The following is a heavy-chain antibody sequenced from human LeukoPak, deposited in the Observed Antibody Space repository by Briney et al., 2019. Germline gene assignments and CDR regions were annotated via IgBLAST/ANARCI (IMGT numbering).Heavy chain of an antibody. CDR2: IWYDGSNK. D-gene: IGHD3-22*01. CDR3: ARDRGSGYAFDI. V-gene: IGHV3-33*01. J-gene: IGHJ3*02. CDR1: GFIFSTYG. Sequence: GGSLRLSCAASGFIFSTYGTHWVRQAPGKGLEWVALIWYDGSNKYYADSVKGRFTISRDSSKNTLYLQMNSLRAEDTAVYYCARDRGSGYAFDIWGQGTMVTVSS.